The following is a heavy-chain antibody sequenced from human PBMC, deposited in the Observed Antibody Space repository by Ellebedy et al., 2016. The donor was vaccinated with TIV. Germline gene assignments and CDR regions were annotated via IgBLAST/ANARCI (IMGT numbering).Heavy chain of an antibody. D-gene: IGHD1-26*01. V-gene: IGHV3-7*01. Sequence: GESLKISCAAFGFAFDTDWMTWVRQVPGKGLEWVANINQDGSDKSYVDSVEGRFTISRDNAKYSLFLQMDSLGAEDTAVYYCARDLFELGGPIESWGQGTLVTVSS. J-gene: IGHJ4*02. CDR2: INQDGSDK. CDR1: GFAFDTDW. CDR3: ARDLFELGGPIES.